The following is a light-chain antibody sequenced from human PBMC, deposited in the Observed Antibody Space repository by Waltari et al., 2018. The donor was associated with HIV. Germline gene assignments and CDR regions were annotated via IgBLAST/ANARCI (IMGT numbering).Light chain of an antibody. Sequence: QSALTQPPSASGSPGQSVTISSTGTSSDVGGYNYASSYQQHPGKAPNLSIYEVSKRPSGVPDRFSGSKSGNTASLTVSGLQAEDEADYYCSSRAGGDNYVFGTGTRVSVL. CDR1: SSDVGGYNY. V-gene: IGLV2-8*01. J-gene: IGLJ1*01. CDR2: EVS. CDR3: SSRAGGDNYV.